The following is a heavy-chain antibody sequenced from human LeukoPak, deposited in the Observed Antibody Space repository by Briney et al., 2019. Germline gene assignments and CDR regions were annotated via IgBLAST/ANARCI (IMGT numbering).Heavy chain of an antibody. CDR1: GFTFSNYA. Sequence: GGSLRLSCAASGFTFSNYAMSWVRQAPGKGLERVSAISGSGGSTYYADPVKGRFTISRDNSKSTLYLQMNSLRAEDTALYYCAKMGVATGSEASLGAPVDSGADYWGQGTLVTVSS. V-gene: IGHV3-23*01. CDR3: AKMGVATGSEASLGAPVDSGADY. D-gene: IGHD5-12*01. CDR2: ISGSGGST. J-gene: IGHJ4*02.